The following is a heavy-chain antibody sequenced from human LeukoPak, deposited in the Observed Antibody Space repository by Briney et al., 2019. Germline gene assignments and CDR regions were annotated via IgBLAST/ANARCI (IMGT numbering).Heavy chain of an antibody. Sequence: GGSLRLSCAASGFTFSSYSMNWVRQAPGKGLEWVSSISSSSSYIYYADSVKGRFTISRDNAKNSLYLQTNSLRAEDTAVYYCARVGGGYSSSWYEILDYWGQGTLVTVSS. J-gene: IGHJ4*02. CDR1: GFTFSSYS. CDR3: ARVGGGYSSSWYEILDY. D-gene: IGHD6-13*01. V-gene: IGHV3-21*01. CDR2: ISSSSSYI.